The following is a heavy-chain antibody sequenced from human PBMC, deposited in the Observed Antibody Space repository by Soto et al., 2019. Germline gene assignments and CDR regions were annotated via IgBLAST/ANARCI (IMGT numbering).Heavy chain of an antibody. CDR1: GFTVSSNY. J-gene: IGHJ6*02. CDR2: IYSGGST. CDR3: ARGSSPWLGGFYYGMDV. V-gene: IGHV3-53*04. Sequence: EVQLVESGGGLVQPGGSLRLSCAASGFTVSSNYMSWVRQAPGKGLEWASVIYSGGSTYYADSVKGRFTISRHNSKNTLYLHMNSLRAEDTAVDYCARGSSPWLGGFYYGMDVWGQGTTVTVSS. D-gene: IGHD2-15*01.